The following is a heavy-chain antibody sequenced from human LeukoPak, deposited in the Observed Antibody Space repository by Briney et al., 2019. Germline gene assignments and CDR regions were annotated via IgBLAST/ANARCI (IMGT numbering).Heavy chain of an antibody. CDR3: ARVGYYESSSYYEY. J-gene: IGHJ4*02. V-gene: IGHV1-2*06. CDR2: INPNSGGT. CDR1: GYTLTDYY. D-gene: IGHD3-22*01. Sequence: ASVKVSCKASGYTLTDYYMHWVRQAPGQGLEWMGRINPNSGGTNYAQKFQGRVTMTRDTSISTVYMELSRLGSDDTAVYYCARVGYYESSSYYEYWGQGTLVTVSS.